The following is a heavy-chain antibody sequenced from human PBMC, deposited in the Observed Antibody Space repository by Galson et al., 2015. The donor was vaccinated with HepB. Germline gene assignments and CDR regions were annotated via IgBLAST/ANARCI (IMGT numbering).Heavy chain of an antibody. V-gene: IGHV3-48*04. Sequence: SLRLSCAASGFTFSRHTMSWVRQTPGQGLQWISYVSTNGATIHYADSVKGRFTIARDNAKNTMWLQMNSLRAEDTAVYYCATTKFGSGAYWTFDIWGPGTLVTVSS. CDR2: VSTNGATI. J-gene: IGHJ3*02. CDR1: GFTFSRHT. CDR3: ATTKFGSGAYWTFDI. D-gene: IGHD4/OR15-4a*01.